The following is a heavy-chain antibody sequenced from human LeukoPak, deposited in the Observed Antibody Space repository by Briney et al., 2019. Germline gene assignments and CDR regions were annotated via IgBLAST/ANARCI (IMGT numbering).Heavy chain of an antibody. V-gene: IGHV3-20*01. Sequence: GGSLRLSCAASGFTFDDYGMSWVRQAPGKGLEWVSGINWNGGSTGYADSVKGRFTISRDNAKNSLYLQMNSLRAEDTALYHCARVPSRIAALVAEYYFDYWGQGTLVTVSS. D-gene: IGHD6-13*01. CDR2: INWNGGST. CDR3: ARVPSRIAALVAEYYFDY. J-gene: IGHJ4*02. CDR1: GFTFDDYG.